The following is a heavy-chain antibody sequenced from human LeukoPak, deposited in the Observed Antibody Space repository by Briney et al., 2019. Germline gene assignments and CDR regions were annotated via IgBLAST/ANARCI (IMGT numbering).Heavy chain of an antibody. CDR3: ARGSGYSYGYGFGY. CDR2: INHSGST. V-gene: IGHV4-34*01. J-gene: IGHJ4*02. CDR1: GGSFSGYY. Sequence: PSETLSLTCAVYGGSFSGYYWSWIRQPPGKGLEWIGEINHSGSTNYNPSLKSRVTISVDTSKNQFSLKLSSVTAADTAVYYCARGSGYSYGYGFGYWGQGTLVTVSS. D-gene: IGHD5-18*01.